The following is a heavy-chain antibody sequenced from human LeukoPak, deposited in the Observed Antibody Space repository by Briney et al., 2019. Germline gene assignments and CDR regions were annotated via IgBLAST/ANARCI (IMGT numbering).Heavy chain of an antibody. CDR3: ARDGYSGYDLNWFDP. V-gene: IGHV1-18*01. Sequence: GASVKVSCKASGYTFTSYGISWVRQAPGQGLEWMGWISAYNGNTKYAQKLQGRVTMTTDTPTSTAYMELRSLRSDDTAVYYRARDGYSGYDLNWFDPWGQGTLVTVSS. CDR1: GYTFTSYG. D-gene: IGHD5-12*01. J-gene: IGHJ5*02. CDR2: ISAYNGNT.